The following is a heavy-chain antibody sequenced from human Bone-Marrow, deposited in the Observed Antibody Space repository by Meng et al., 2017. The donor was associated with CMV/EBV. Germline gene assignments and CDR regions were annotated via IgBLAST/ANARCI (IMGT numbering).Heavy chain of an antibody. Sequence: ASVKVSCKTSGYTFTSYEIIWVRQATGQGLEWMGWMNPNSGNTGYAQKFQGRVTITRNTSISTAYMELSSLRSEDTAVYYCARPLGAVTTYYWGQGTLVTVSS. J-gene: IGHJ4*02. CDR3: ARPLGAVTTYY. D-gene: IGHD4-17*01. V-gene: IGHV1-8*01. CDR2: MNPNSGNT. CDR1: GYTFTSYE.